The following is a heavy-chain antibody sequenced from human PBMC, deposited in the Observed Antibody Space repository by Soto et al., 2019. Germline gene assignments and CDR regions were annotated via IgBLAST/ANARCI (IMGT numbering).Heavy chain of an antibody. V-gene: IGHV1-69*06. Sequence: SVKVSCKASGGSFSSYAISWVRHAPGQGLEWVGGILTMYGAANYAQKFHGRVTINADKSTSTAYMELSSLRSDDTAIYYCARAGFNSSYHNWLDPWGQGTLVTVSS. CDR2: ILTMYGAA. J-gene: IGHJ5*02. CDR1: GGSFSSYA. D-gene: IGHD6-6*01. CDR3: ARAGFNSSYHNWLDP.